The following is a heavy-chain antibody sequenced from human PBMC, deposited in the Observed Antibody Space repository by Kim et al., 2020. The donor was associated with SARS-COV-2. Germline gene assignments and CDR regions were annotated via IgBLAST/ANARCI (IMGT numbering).Heavy chain of an antibody. D-gene: IGHD5-18*01. CDR2: IFYTGRT. V-gene: IGHV4-59*13. J-gene: IGHJ5*02. Sequence: SETLSLTCTVSGGSISSYYWTWIRQPPGKGLEWIGDIFYTGRTNLNPSLDSRVTISVDTSKNQFSLKLTSVTAADTAIYYCARGGDEDSYGWNCFDPWGHGTLVTVSS. CDR1: GGSISSYY. CDR3: ARGGDEDSYGWNCFDP.